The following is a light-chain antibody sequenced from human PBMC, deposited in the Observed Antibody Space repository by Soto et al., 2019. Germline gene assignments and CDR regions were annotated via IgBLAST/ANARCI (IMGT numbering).Light chain of an antibody. CDR2: GSS. V-gene: IGKV3-15*01. CDR3: QQYDNWPSFT. J-gene: IGKJ3*01. CDR1: QSVGSH. Sequence: EIVMTQSPATLSVSPGERATISCRASQSVGSHLAWYKQRPGQAPRLLIYGSSYRATGIPARFSGSGSGTDFTLIISSLQSAEFAVYYCQQYDNWPSFTFGLGTKVDIK.